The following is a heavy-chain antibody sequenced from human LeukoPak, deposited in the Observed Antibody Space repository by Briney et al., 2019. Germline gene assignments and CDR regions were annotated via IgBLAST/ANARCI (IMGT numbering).Heavy chain of an antibody. J-gene: IGHJ4*02. CDR1: GGTFSSYT. Sequence: SVKVSCKASGGTFSSYTISWVRQAPGQGLEWMGRIIPILGIANYAQKFQGRVTITADKSTSTAYMELSSLRCENTAVYSWSSGGVIFDYWGQGPLATVS. CDR3: SSGGVIFDY. CDR2: IIPILGIA. D-gene: IGHD3-16*01. V-gene: IGHV1-69*02.